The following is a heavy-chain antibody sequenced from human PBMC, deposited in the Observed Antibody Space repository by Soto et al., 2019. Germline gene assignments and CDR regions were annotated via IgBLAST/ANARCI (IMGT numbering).Heavy chain of an antibody. CDR1: GFTFSSYA. CDR3: ARDFIQLWFDY. CDR2: ISYDGSNK. D-gene: IGHD5-18*01. J-gene: IGHJ4*02. V-gene: IGHV3-30-3*01. Sequence: GGSLRLSCAASGFTFSSYAMHWVRQAPGKGLEWVAVISYDGSNKYYADSVKGRFTISRDNSKNTLYLQMNSLRAEDTAVYYCARDFIQLWFDYWSQGTLVTVSS.